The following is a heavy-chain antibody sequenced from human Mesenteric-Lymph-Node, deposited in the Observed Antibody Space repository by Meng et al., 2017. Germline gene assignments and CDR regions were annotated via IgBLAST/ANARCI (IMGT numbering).Heavy chain of an antibody. CDR3: ARAEYYNWFNP. J-gene: IGHJ5*02. CDR1: GGSMSSGDYF. CDR2: IYYSGNT. D-gene: IGHD1-14*01. Sequence: QLQEPGPGLVKPSEPLSPTCTVSGGSMSSGDYFWNWIRQPPGKGLEWIGYIYYSGNTYYNPSLKSRVTISIDTSKNQFSLKLSSVTAADTAVYYCARAEYYNWFNPWGQGTLVTVSS. V-gene: IGHV4-30-4*01.